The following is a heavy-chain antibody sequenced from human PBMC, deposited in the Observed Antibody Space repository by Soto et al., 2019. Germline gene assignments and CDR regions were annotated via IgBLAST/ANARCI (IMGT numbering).Heavy chain of an antibody. J-gene: IGHJ2*01. Sequence: QVQLQESGPGLVKPSETLSLTCSVSGGSISGYYWNWIRQPPGKGLEWISYVHYSGSTKYNPSLKSRVTISVDKSRHQFSLKLNSATAADTAVYYCAREVASPGAWYFDLWGRGTLVTVSP. CDR1: GGSISGYY. CDR3: AREVASPGAWYFDL. D-gene: IGHD1-1*01. CDR2: VHYSGST. V-gene: IGHV4-59*01.